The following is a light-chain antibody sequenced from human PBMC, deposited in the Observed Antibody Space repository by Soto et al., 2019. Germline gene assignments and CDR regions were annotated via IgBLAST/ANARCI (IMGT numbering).Light chain of an antibody. Sequence: DIPMTQSPSSLSASVGDTVTITCRASQSFGSWLAWYQQKPGQAPKLLIYDISSLEYGVPSRFSGSGSGTEFTLTISSLQPDDFATYYCQQYNLSPSSFGQGTKVDIK. CDR3: QQYNLSPSS. V-gene: IGKV1-5*01. CDR2: DIS. J-gene: IGKJ2*01. CDR1: QSFGSW.